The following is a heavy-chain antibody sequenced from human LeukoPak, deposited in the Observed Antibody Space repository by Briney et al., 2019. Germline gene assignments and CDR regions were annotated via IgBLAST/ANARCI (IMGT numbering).Heavy chain of an antibody. CDR3: ARMIVGAHSDY. V-gene: IGHV4-61*01. D-gene: IGHD1-26*01. J-gene: IGHJ4*02. CDR1: GGSVSSGSYY. Sequence: SETLSLTCTVSGGSVSSGSYYWSWIRQPPGKGLGWIGYIYYSGSTNYNPSLKSRVTISVDTSKNQFSLKLSSVTAADTAVYYWARMIVGAHSDYWGQGTLVTVSS. CDR2: IYYSGST.